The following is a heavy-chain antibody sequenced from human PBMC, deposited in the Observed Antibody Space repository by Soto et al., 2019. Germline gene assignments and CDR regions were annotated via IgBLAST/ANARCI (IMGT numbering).Heavy chain of an antibody. D-gene: IGHD2-21*01. CDR3: ARDLYSGY. CDR2: SYRGGST. Sequence: PGSSLRLSCAASGLTVSSNYMSWVRQAPGKGLEWVSVSYRGGSTYYADSVKGRFTISRDNSKNTLYLQMNSLRAEDTAVYYCARDLYSGYWGQGTLVTVSS. V-gene: IGHV3-53*01. CDR1: GLTVSSNY. J-gene: IGHJ4*02.